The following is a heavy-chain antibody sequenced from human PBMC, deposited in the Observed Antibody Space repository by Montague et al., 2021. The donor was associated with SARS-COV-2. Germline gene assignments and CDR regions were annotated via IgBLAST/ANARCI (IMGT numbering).Heavy chain of an antibody. D-gene: IGHD3-10*01. CDR1: GGSFSTYS. J-gene: IGHJ6*03. Sequence: SETLSLTCAVYGGSFSTYSWNWIRQPPGKGLEWIGEIHHGGSTNYNPSLKSRVTISADTSKNQFSLKLTSVAAADTAVYYCARLGDGVVPSPILGVGPYCSYYSMDVWGKGTTVTVSS. CDR2: IHHGGST. CDR3: ARLGDGVVPSPILGVGPYCSYYSMDV. V-gene: IGHV4-34*01.